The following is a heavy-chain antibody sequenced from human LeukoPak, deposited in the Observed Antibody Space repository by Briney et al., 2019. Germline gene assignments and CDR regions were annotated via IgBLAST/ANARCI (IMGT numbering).Heavy chain of an antibody. J-gene: IGHJ4*02. V-gene: IGHV4-39*01. CDR3: ARQSKATGTTFDY. CDR1: GGSISSSSDY. Sequence: SSETLSLTCSVSGGSISSSSDYWGWIRQPPGKGLEWIGSIYYSGSTYYNPSLKSRVTISVDTSKNQFSLKLSSVTAADTAVYYCARQSKATGTTFDYWGQGTLVTVSS. CDR2: IYYSGST. D-gene: IGHD1-1*01.